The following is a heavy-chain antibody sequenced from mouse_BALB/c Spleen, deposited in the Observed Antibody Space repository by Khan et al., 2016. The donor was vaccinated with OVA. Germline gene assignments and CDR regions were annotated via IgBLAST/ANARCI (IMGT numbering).Heavy chain of an antibody. J-gene: IGHJ3*01. Sequence: VQLLESGADLARPGASVKMSCKASGYTFTSYTMHWVQKTPRQGLEWIGYINPSNGYINYNQKFKDKATFTTDKSSTTAYLQLSSLTSDDAAVYNCARDGANHRVDGWFAYWGQGTLVTVSA. CDR3: ARDGANHRVDGWFAY. D-gene: IGHD2-14*01. CDR2: INPSNGYI. CDR1: GYTFTSYT. V-gene: IGHV1-4*01.